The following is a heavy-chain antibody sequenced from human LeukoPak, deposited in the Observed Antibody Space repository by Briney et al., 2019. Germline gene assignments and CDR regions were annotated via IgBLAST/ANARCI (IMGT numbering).Heavy chain of an antibody. CDR3: ARVTPKYCSGGSCPHFDY. CDR2: IYTSGST. V-gene: IGHV4-4*07. CDR1: GGSISSYY. D-gene: IGHD2-15*01. Sequence: SETLSLTCTVSGGSISSYYWSWIRQPAGKGLEWIGRIYTSGSTNYNPSLKSRVTMSVDTSKNQFSLKLSSVTAADTAVYYCARVTPKYCSGGSCPHFDYWGQGTLVTVSS. J-gene: IGHJ4*02.